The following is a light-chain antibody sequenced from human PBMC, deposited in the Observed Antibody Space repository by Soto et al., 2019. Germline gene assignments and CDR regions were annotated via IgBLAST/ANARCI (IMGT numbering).Light chain of an antibody. CDR1: QSISSW. Sequence: DIQMTQSPSTLSASVGDRVTITCRASQSISSWLAWYQQNPGKAPKLLIYDASSLESGVPSRFSGSGSGTEFTLTISSLQPDDFATYYCQQYNSYPETFGQGTKLEIK. V-gene: IGKV1-5*01. CDR3: QQYNSYPET. J-gene: IGKJ2*01. CDR2: DAS.